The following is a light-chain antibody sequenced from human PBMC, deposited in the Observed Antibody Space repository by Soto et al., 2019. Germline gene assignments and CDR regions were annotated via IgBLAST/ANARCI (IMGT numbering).Light chain of an antibody. CDR1: SSDVGGYNY. J-gene: IGLJ2*01. V-gene: IGLV2-14*01. Sequence: QSVLTQPASVSGSPGQSITISCTGTSSDVGGYNYVSWYQQHPGTAPKLMIYEVTNRPSGVSNRFSGSKSGNTASLTISGLQAEDEADYYCSSYTSSSNVDVIFGGGTQLTVL. CDR3: SSYTSSSNVDVI. CDR2: EVT.